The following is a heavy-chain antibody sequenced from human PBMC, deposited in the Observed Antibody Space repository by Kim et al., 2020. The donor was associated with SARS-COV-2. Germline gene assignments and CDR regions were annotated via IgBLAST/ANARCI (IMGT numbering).Heavy chain of an antibody. D-gene: IGHD7-27*01. CDR2: ISGSGGST. CDR1: GFTFSSYA. V-gene: IGHV3-23*01. Sequence: GGSLRLSCAASGFTFSSYAMSWVRQAPGKGLEWVSAISGSGGSTYYADSVKGRFTISRDNSKNTLYLQMNSLRAEDTAVYYCAKTRTPNWGSDWFDPWGQGTLVTVSS. J-gene: IGHJ5*02. CDR3: AKTRTPNWGSDWFDP.